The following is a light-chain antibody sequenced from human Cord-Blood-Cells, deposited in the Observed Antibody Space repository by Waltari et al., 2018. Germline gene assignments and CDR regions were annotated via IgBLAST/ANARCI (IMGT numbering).Light chain of an antibody. Sequence: DIVMTQSPDSLAVSLGERATFNCKSSQSVLYSSNNKNYLAWYQQKPGQPPKLLIYWASTRESGVPDRFSGSGSGTDFTLTISSLQAEDVAVYYCQQYYSTPYTFGQWTKLEIK. CDR2: WAS. CDR3: QQYYSTPYT. CDR1: QSVLYSSNNKNY. J-gene: IGKJ2*01. V-gene: IGKV4-1*01.